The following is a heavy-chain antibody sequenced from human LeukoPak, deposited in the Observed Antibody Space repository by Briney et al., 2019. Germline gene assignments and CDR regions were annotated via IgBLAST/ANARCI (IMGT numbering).Heavy chain of an antibody. V-gene: IGHV3-23*01. Sequence: GGSLRLSCAASGFTYSSYAMSWVRQAPGKGLEWVSAISGSGGSTYYADSVKGRFTISRDNSKNTLHLQMNSLRAEDTAVYYCAKGTVAVAVYYFDYWGQGTLVTVSS. J-gene: IGHJ4*02. D-gene: IGHD6-19*01. CDR2: ISGSGGST. CDR3: AKGTVAVAVYYFDY. CDR1: GFTYSSYA.